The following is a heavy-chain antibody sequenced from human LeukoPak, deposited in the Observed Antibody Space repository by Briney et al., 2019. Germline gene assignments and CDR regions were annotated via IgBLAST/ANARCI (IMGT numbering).Heavy chain of an antibody. D-gene: IGHD4-11*01. CDR3: ARLQLGHYTFDG. CDR1: GYTFTSYG. CDR2: ISAYNGNT. J-gene: IGHJ4*02. Sequence: GASVKLSCKASGYTFTSYGISWVRQAPGQGLEEMGWISAYNGNTNYAQKLQSRVTMTIDTSTSTAYMDLRNLRTADTAVYYCARLQLGHYTFDGWGQGTLVTASS. V-gene: IGHV1-18*01.